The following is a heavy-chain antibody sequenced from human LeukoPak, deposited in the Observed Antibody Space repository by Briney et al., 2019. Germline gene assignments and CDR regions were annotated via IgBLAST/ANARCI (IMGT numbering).Heavy chain of an antibody. CDR3: AKDGPTAIPSWFDP. CDR2: ISSSGGST. J-gene: IGHJ5*02. CDR1: GFNFTNYA. D-gene: IGHD2-21*02. Sequence: GGSLRLSCAASGFNFTNYAMNWVRQAPGRGLEWVSLISSSGGSTYYAGSVKGRFTISRDNSKSTLHLQMNSLRAEDTAIYYCAKDGPTAIPSWFDPWGQGTLVTVSS. V-gene: IGHV3-23*01.